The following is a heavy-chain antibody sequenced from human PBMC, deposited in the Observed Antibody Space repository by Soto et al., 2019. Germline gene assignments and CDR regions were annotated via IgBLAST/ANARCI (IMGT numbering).Heavy chain of an antibody. D-gene: IGHD6-19*01. CDR3: AKDIGIAVADTPSYYFDY. V-gene: IGHV3-9*01. Sequence: EVQLVESGGGLVQPGRSLRLSCAASGFTFDDYAMHWVRQAPGKGLEWVSGISWNSGSIGCADSVKGRFTISRDNAKNSLYLQMNSLRAEDTALYYCAKDIGIAVADTPSYYFDYWGQGTLVTVSS. CDR1: GFTFDDYA. J-gene: IGHJ4*02. CDR2: ISWNSGSI.